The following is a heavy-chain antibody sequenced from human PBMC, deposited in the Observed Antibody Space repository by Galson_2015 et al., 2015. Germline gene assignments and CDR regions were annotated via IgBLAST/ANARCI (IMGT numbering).Heavy chain of an antibody. J-gene: IGHJ4*02. V-gene: IGHV4-4*02. CDR3: ARVNAYCSSTSCYAPFGFDY. CDR1: GGSISSSNW. CDR2: IYHSGST. D-gene: IGHD2-2*01. Sequence: SEPLSLTCAVSGGSISSSNWWRWVRQPPGKGLEWIGEIYHSGSTNYNPSLKSRVTISVDKSKNQFSLKLSSVTAADTAVYYCARVNAYCSSTSCYAPFGFDYWGQGTLVTVSS.